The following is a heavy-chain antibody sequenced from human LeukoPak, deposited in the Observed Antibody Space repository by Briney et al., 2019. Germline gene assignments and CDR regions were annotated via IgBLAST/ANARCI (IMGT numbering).Heavy chain of an antibody. CDR3: ARLGRCSGGSCYLVYPYYFDY. V-gene: IGHV4-39*01. D-gene: IGHD2-15*01. Sequence: PSETLSLTCTVSGGSISSSSYYWGWLRQPPGKGLEWIGSIYYSGSTYYNPSLKSRVTISVDTSKNQFSLKLSSVTAADTAVYYCARLGRCSGGSCYLVYPYYFDYWGQGTLVTVSS. CDR2: IYYSGST. CDR1: GGSISSSSYY. J-gene: IGHJ4*02.